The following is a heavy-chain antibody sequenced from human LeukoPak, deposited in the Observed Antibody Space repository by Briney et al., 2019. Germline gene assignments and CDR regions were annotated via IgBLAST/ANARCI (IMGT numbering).Heavy chain of an antibody. CDR2: ISGSGGTT. Sequence: GGSLRLSCAASGFTFSSYAMNWVRQAPGKGLECVSGISGSGGTTYYADSVKGRFTISRANSKNTLYLQMNSLRAEDTAVYSCAKSPYGSGSYGVGGDHWGQGTLVTVSS. D-gene: IGHD3-10*01. V-gene: IGHV3-23*01. J-gene: IGHJ4*02. CDR3: AKSPYGSGSYGVGGDH. CDR1: GFTFSSYA.